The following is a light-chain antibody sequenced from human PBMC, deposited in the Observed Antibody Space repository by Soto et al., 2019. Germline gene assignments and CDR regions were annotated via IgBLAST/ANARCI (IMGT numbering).Light chain of an antibody. CDR2: NAS. J-gene: IGKJ4*01. CDR3: HQRSNCPRT. V-gene: IGKV3-11*01. Sequence: EIVLTQFPPTLSLFPGERATLSCRASQSVGTYLAWYQQKPGQAPRLLISNASNRATGIPARFSGSGSGTDFTFTISSLEAEDFAVYYCHQRSNCPRTFGGGTKVEIK. CDR1: QSVGTY.